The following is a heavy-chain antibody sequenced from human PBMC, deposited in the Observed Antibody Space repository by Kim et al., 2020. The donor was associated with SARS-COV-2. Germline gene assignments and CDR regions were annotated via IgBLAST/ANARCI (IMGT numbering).Heavy chain of an antibody. CDR3: ARGLVDDLYYGMDV. J-gene: IGHJ6*02. Sequence: AQTFQGRVTITADESASTDYMELSILRSEDTAVYYCARGLVDDLYYGMDVWGQGTTVTVSS. D-gene: IGHD2-2*01. V-gene: IGHV1-69*01.